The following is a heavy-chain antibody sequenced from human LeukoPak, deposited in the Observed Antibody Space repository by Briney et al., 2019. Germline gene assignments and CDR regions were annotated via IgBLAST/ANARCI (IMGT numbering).Heavy chain of an antibody. CDR2: INHSGST. CDR3: ARNQLDWLPSGFGP. CDR1: GGSFSGYY. Sequence: SETLSLTCAVYGGSFSGYYWSWIRQPPGKGLEWIGEINHSGSTNYNPSLKSRVTISVDTSKNQFSLKVSSVTAADTAVYFCARNQLDWLPSGFGPWGQGTPVTVSS. V-gene: IGHV4-34*01. D-gene: IGHD3-9*01. J-gene: IGHJ5*02.